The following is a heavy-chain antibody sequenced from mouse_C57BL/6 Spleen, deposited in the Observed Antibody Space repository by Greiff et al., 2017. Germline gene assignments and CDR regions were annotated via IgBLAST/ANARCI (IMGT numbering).Heavy chain of an antibody. CDR1: GYTFTSYG. Sequence: VQLVESGAELARPGASVKLSCKASGYTFTSYGISWVKQRTGQGLEWIGEIYPRSGNTYYNEKFKGKATLTADKSSSTAYMELRSLTSEDSAVXFCARAGYSNYDAMDYWGQGTSVTVSS. CDR3: ARAGYSNYDAMDY. J-gene: IGHJ4*01. V-gene: IGHV1-81*01. CDR2: IYPRSGNT. D-gene: IGHD2-5*01.